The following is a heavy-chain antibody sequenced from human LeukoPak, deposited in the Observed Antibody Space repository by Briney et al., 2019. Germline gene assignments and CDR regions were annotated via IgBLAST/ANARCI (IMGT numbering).Heavy chain of an antibody. V-gene: IGHV4-30-4*08. CDR1: GGSISSGDYY. D-gene: IGHD4-23*01. CDR2: IYYSGST. J-gene: IGHJ4*02. Sequence: SETLSLTCTVSGGSISSGDYYWSWIRQPPGKGLEWIGYIYYSGSTYYNPSLKSRVTISVDTSKNQFSLKLSSVTAADTAVYYCARARGLVTLDYWGQGTLVTVSS. CDR3: ARARGLVTLDY.